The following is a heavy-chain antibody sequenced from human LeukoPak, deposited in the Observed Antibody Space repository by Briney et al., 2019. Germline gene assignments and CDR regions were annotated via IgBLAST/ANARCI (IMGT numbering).Heavy chain of an antibody. J-gene: IGHJ4*02. D-gene: IGHD4-17*01. CDR2: IDYSGNT. CDR1: GGSISSYY. CDR3: ARATSYGDYVDY. Sequence: KPSETLSLTCTVSGGSISSYYWSWIRQPPGEGLEWIGYIDYSGNTNYNPSLKSRVTISVDTSKNQFSLKLTSVTAADTAVYYCARATSYGDYVDYWGQGTLVTVSS. V-gene: IGHV4-59*08.